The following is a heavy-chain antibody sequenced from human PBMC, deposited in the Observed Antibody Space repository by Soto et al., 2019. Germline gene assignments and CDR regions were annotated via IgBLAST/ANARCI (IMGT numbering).Heavy chain of an antibody. V-gene: IGHV3-23*01. D-gene: IGHD2-2*01. CDR3: AKGSSSTQFLNYYFYHMDV. Sequence: LLESGGGLVQPGGSLRLSCVASGLSFPNYAMNWVRQAPGKGLEWVSGIGGSGAYTYYADSVKGRFTISRDNSKNTVYLPMNSLRGEDTAVYYCAKGSSSTQFLNYYFYHMDVWGKGNTVSVSS. CDR2: IGGSGAYT. CDR1: GLSFPNYA. J-gene: IGHJ6*03.